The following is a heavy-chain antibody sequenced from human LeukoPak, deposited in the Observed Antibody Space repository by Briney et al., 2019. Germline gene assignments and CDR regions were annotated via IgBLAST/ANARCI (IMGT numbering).Heavy chain of an antibody. Sequence: GGSLRLSCAASGFTLRTDYMTWVRQAPGKGLEWVSIIYSDGSTYYADSVRGRFSISRDNSKNTVYLQMNSLRAEDTAVYYCTRSVSGSYPIVHWGQGTLVTVSS. V-gene: IGHV3-53*01. CDR3: TRSVSGSYPIVH. J-gene: IGHJ4*02. D-gene: IGHD1-26*01. CDR1: GFTLRTDY. CDR2: IYSDGST.